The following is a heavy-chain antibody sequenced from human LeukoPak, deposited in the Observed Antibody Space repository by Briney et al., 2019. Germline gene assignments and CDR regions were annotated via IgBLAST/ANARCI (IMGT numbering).Heavy chain of an antibody. Sequence: GGSLRLSCAASGFTSSGSAMHWVRQASGKGLEGVGHIRSKANNYATVYTASVKGRFTISRDDSKNTAYLQMNSLKTEDTAVYYCIRSLIGDSSWGQGTLVTVSS. V-gene: IGHV3-73*01. D-gene: IGHD7-27*01. CDR1: GFTSSGSA. CDR3: IRSLIGDSS. J-gene: IGHJ4*02. CDR2: IRSKANNYAT.